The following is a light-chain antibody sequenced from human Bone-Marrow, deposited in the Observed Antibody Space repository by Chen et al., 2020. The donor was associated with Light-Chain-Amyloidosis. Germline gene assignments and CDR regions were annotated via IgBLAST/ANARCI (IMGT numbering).Light chain of an antibody. V-gene: IGKV3-20*01. CDR1: QTISSNY. CDR2: GSS. J-gene: IGKJ4*01. Sequence: EIVLTQSPGTLSLSPGEGANLSCRASQTISSNYLTWYQQKFGQAPRLLINGSSSRATGIPDRFTCSGSVTDFTLTINRLEPEDFAMYHCQQFGTSPLTFGGGTKVEIK. CDR3: QQFGTSPLT.